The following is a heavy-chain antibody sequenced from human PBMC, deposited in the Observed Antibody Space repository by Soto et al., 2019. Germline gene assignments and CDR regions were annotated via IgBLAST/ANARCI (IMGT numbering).Heavy chain of an antibody. D-gene: IGHD2-15*01. V-gene: IGHV3-33*01. J-gene: IGHJ6*02. CDR3: ARYCSGGSCYPYYYGMDF. Sequence: HVQLVESGGGVVQPGRSLRLSCAASGFTFSSYGMHWVRQAPGKGLEWVALTWYDGTKKYYADSVKGRFTISRDNSKNTRYLQMNSLRVEDTAVYYCARYCSGGSCYPYYYGMDFWGQGTTVTVSS. CDR2: TWYDGTKK. CDR1: GFTFSSYG.